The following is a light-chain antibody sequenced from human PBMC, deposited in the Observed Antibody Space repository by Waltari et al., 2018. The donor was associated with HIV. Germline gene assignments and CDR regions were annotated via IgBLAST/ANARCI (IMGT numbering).Light chain of an antibody. CDR1: SLRTYY. Sequence: SSELTQDPAVSVALGQTVRITCQGDSLRTYYASWYQQKPGQAPVVVIYGKNVRPSGIPDRFSGSNSGNTASLTITGAQAEDEGDYYCNSRDSSGDHLKFGGGTKLTVL. V-gene: IGLV3-19*01. CDR3: NSRDSSGDHLK. J-gene: IGLJ2*01. CDR2: GKN.